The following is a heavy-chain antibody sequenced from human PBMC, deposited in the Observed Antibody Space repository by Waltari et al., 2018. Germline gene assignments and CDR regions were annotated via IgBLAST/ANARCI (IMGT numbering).Heavy chain of an antibody. D-gene: IGHD3-22*01. J-gene: IGHJ6*02. CDR2: ISYNERNI. V-gene: IGHV3-30*04. Sequence: QVQLVESGGGVVQPGRSLRLYCAASEFTFSSYALHWVRQAPGKGLEWVAVISYNERNIYYVDSVKGRFTISRDNSKKMLYLQMNSLRGEDTAVYYCARDYCDRTNCHGMDVWGQGTTVTVSS. CDR3: ARDYCDRTNCHGMDV. CDR1: EFTFSSYA.